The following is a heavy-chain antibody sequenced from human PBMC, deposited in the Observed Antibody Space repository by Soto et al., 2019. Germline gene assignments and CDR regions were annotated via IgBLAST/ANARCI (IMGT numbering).Heavy chain of an antibody. Sequence: QVQLVQSGAEVKKPGASVKVSCKTSGYTFTSYDINWVRQATGQGLEWKGWMNPNRGNTANAQKFQGRVTMTRYTSISTAYMELSRLISADTAMYYFARERSSGAVDIWGQGTMVTVSS. D-gene: IGHD1-26*01. V-gene: IGHV1-8*01. CDR3: ARERSSGAVDI. CDR1: GYTFTSYD. J-gene: IGHJ3*02. CDR2: MNPNRGNT.